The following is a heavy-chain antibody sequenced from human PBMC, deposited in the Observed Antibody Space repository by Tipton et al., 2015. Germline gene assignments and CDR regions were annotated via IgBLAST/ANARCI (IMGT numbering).Heavy chain of an antibody. Sequence: GSLRLSCATSGFTFSNYVMNWVRRAPGKGLEWVSGISGTGDLTFYVDSVKGRFTTSRDNSKNTLYLQMNSLRAEDTAVYYCAKDQGYCSSTNCPFDYWGQGTLVTVST. CDR3: AKDQGYCSSTNCPFDY. D-gene: IGHD2-2*01. CDR2: ISGTGDLT. J-gene: IGHJ4*02. CDR1: GFTFSNYV. V-gene: IGHV3-23*01.